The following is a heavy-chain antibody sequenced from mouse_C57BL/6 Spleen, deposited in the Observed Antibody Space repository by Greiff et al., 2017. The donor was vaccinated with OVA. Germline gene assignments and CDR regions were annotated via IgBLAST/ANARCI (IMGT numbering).Heavy chain of an antibody. CDR1: GFTFSDYG. Sequence: EVNLVESGGGLVKPGGSLKLSWAASGFTFSDYGMHWVRQAPEKGLEWVAYISSGSSTIYYADTVKGRFTISRDNAKNTLFLQMTSLRSEDTAMYYCARIDHYYAMDYWGQGTSVTVSS. V-gene: IGHV5-17*01. CDR2: ISSGSSTI. CDR3: ARIDHYYAMDY. J-gene: IGHJ4*01.